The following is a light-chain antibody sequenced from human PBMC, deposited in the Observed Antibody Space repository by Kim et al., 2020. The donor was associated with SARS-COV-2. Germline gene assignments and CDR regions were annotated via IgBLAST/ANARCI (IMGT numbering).Light chain of an antibody. CDR1: QSVTRDH. Sequence: EIVLTQSPGTLSLSPEERATLSCRASQSVTRDHLGWYQQKPGQAPRLLIYAASSRVTGIPDRFSGSGSGTDFTLTITRLEPEDFAVYYCQRYGNTPSLTFGGGTKVDIK. V-gene: IGKV3-20*01. CDR3: QRYGNTPSLT. CDR2: AAS. J-gene: IGKJ4*01.